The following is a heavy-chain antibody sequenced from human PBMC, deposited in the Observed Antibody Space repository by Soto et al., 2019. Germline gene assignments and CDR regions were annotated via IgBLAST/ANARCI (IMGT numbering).Heavy chain of an antibody. Sequence: PGESLKISCKGSGCSFTSYWIGWVRQMPGKGLEWMGIIYPGDSDTRYSPSFQGQVTISADKSISTAYLQWSSLKASDTAMYYCARHVPDNWKDGYYFDYWGQGTLVTVSS. CDR1: GCSFTSYW. CDR2: IYPGDSDT. D-gene: IGHD1-20*01. J-gene: IGHJ4*02. V-gene: IGHV5-51*01. CDR3: ARHVPDNWKDGYYFDY.